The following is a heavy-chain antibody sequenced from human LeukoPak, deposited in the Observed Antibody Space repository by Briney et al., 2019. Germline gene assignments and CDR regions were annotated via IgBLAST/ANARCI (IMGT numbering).Heavy chain of an antibody. D-gene: IGHD3-22*01. CDR1: GYTFTGYY. V-gene: IGHV1-2*02. CDR3: ARDISPYYYDSSGYSD. CDR2: INPNSGGT. J-gene: IGHJ4*02. Sequence: GASVKVSCKASGYTFTGYYMHWVRQAPGQGLEWMGWINPNSGGTNYAQKFQGRLTMTRDTSISTAYMELSRPRSDDTAVYYCARDISPYYYDSSGYSDWGQGTLVTVSS.